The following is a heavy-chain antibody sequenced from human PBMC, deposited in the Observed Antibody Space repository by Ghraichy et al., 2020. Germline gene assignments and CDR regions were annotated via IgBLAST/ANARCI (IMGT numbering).Heavy chain of an antibody. CDR1: GGSISSSSYY. D-gene: IGHD2-2*01. V-gene: IGHV4-39*02. J-gene: IGHJ4*02. CDR3: ARTYCSTNSCWRAFHY. Sequence: SETLSLTCTVSGGSISSSSYYWGWIRQPPGKGLEWIGSIYYSGSTYYNPSLKSRVTISVDTSKNHFSLRLSSVTAADTAVYYCARTYCSTNSCWRAFHYWGQGTLVTVSS. CDR2: IYYSGST.